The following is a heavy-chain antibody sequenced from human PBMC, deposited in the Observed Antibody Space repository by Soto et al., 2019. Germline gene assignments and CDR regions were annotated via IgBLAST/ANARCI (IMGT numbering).Heavy chain of an antibody. CDR1: GFTFSSYA. J-gene: IGHJ4*02. Sequence: PGGSLRLSCAASGFTFSSYAMSWVRQAPGKGLEWVSAISGSGGSTYYADSVKGRFTISRDNSKNTLYLQMNSLRAEDTAVYYCAKDRRLLYNLYYFDYWGQGTLVTVSS. V-gene: IGHV3-23*01. D-gene: IGHD1-1*01. CDR2: ISGSGGST. CDR3: AKDRRLLYNLYYFDY.